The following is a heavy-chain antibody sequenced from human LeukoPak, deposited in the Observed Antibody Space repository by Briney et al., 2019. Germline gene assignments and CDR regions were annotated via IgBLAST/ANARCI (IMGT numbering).Heavy chain of an antibody. D-gene: IGHD6-13*01. CDR3: ARDLSSSWFNLMKAVSFDY. CDR1: GYTFTSYG. J-gene: IGHJ4*02. Sequence: ASVKVSRKASGYTFTSYGISWVRQPPGQGLEWMGWISAYNGNTNYAQKLQGRVTMTTDTSTSTAYMELSSLRSDDTAVYYCARDLSSSWFNLMKAVSFDYWGQGTLVTVSS. CDR2: ISAYNGNT. V-gene: IGHV1-18*01.